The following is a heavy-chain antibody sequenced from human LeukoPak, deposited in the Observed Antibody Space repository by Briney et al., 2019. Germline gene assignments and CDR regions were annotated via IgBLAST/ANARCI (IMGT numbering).Heavy chain of an antibody. Sequence: ASVKVSCKASGYTFTSYGISWVRQAPGQGLEWMGWISAYDGNTNYAQKLQGRVTMTTDTSTSTAYMELRSLRSDDTAVYYCARAGYGSGSYSNYYGMDVWGQGTTVTVSS. J-gene: IGHJ6*02. V-gene: IGHV1-18*01. D-gene: IGHD3-10*01. CDR3: ARAGYGSGSYSNYYGMDV. CDR2: ISAYDGNT. CDR1: GYTFTSYG.